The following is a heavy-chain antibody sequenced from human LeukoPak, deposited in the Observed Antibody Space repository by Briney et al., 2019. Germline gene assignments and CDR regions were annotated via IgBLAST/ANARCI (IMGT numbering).Heavy chain of an antibody. J-gene: IGHJ4*02. Sequence: GASVKVSCKASGSTFIDYYIHWVRQAPGQGLEWMGWINPYSGGINYAQKFQGRVTMTRDTSISTAYMELSRLRSDDTAVYYCARDRSNTAMDYYFDYWGQGTLVTVSS. CDR2: INPYSGGI. D-gene: IGHD5-18*01. V-gene: IGHV1-2*02. CDR1: GSTFIDYY. CDR3: ARDRSNTAMDYYFDY.